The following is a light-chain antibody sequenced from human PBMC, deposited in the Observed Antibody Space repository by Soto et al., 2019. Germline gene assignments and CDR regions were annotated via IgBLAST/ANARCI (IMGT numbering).Light chain of an antibody. J-gene: IGKJ2*01. CDR3: QQYGNFPYI. CDR1: QSVTSS. Sequence: EIVLTQSPATLSLSPGDRATLSCRASQSVTSSLAWFQQKPGQAPRLLIYDVSRRATAIPARFSGSGSGTDFTLTISSLEPEDFAVCYCQQYGNFPYIFGPGTKVQIK. CDR2: DVS. V-gene: IGKV3-11*01.